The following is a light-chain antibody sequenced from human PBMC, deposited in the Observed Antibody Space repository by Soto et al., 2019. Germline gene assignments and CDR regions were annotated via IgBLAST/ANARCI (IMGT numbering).Light chain of an antibody. CDR2: GNN. Sequence: QSVVTQPPSVSGAPGQRVTISCTESSSDIGAGYDVHWYQQLPGTAPKLLIYGNNNRPSGVPDRFSASKSGTSASLAITGLQAEDEGDYYCQSYDSTVSGPVVFGGGTKVTVL. CDR3: QSYDSTVSGPVV. CDR1: SSDIGAGYD. J-gene: IGLJ2*01. V-gene: IGLV1-40*01.